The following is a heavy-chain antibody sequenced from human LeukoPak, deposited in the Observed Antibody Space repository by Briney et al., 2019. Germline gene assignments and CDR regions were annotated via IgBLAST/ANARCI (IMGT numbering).Heavy chain of an antibody. D-gene: IGHD6-13*01. V-gene: IGHV3-74*01. J-gene: IGHJ6*03. CDR1: GFAFSNYW. Sequence: GGSLRLSCAVSGFAFSNYWLHWVRQAPGKGLEWFARINTHGSSTNYVDSVKGPFTLSRDNAKNTLYLQMTSLSAEDTAVYYALAGYYYYYTDVWGKGTTVTVSS. CDR2: INTHGSST. CDR3: LAGYYYYYTDV.